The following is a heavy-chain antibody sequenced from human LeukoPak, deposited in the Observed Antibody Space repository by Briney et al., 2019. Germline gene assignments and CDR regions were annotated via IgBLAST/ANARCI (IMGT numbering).Heavy chain of an antibody. J-gene: IGHJ5*02. V-gene: IGHV1-69*06. D-gene: IGHD5-18*01. CDR3: ARDRRYMAFDP. Sequence: GASVKVSCKASGGTFSSYAISWVRQAPGQGLEWMGGIIPIFGTANYAQKFQGRVTITADKSTSTAYMELRSLRSDDTAVYYCARDRRYMAFDPWGRGTLVTVSS. CDR1: GGTFSSYA. CDR2: IIPIFGTA.